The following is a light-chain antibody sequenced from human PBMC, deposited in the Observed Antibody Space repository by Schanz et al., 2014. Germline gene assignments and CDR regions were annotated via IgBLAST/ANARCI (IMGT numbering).Light chain of an antibody. CDR1: SSNIGNNY. J-gene: IGLJ3*02. CDR2: DNN. V-gene: IGLV1-51*01. Sequence: QSVLTQPPSVSAAPGQRVTISCSGTSSNIGNNYVSWYQHFPGTAPRLLMYDNNKRPSGTPDRFSGSKSGTSATLGITGLQTGDEADYYCATWDSSLSVGTFGGGTKVTVL. CDR3: ATWDSSLSVGT.